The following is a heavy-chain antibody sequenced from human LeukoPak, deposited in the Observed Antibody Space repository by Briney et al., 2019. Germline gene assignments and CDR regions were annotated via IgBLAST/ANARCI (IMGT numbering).Heavy chain of an antibody. CDR3: ARDEQYCGGDCYFWFDP. CDR2: IIPILGIA. J-gene: IGHJ5*02. Sequence: SVKVSCKASGGTFSSYTISWVRQAPGQGLEWMGRIIPILGIANYAQKFQGRVTITADKSTSTAYMELSSPRSEDTAVYYCARDEQYCGGDCYFWFDPWGQGTLVTVSS. D-gene: IGHD2-21*02. V-gene: IGHV1-69*04. CDR1: GGTFSSYT.